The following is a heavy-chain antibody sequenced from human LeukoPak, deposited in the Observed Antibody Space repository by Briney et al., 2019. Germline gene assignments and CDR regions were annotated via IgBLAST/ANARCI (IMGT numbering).Heavy chain of an antibody. CDR3: ARVSTSGSYYSYYYYYMDV. V-gene: IGHV4-59*08. CDR1: GGSISSYY. CDR2: IYYSGST. D-gene: IGHD1-26*01. J-gene: IGHJ6*03. Sequence: SETLSLTCTVSGGSISSYYWSWIRQPPGMGLEWIGYIYYSGSTNYNPSLKSRVTISVDTSKNQFSLKLSSVTAADTAVYYCARVSTSGSYYSYYYYYMDVWGKGTTVTVSS.